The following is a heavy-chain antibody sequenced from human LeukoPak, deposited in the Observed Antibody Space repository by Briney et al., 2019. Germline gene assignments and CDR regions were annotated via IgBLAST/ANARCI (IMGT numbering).Heavy chain of an antibody. D-gene: IGHD6-13*01. V-gene: IGHV4-59*01. CDR2: IYYSGST. CDR3: ASGSAVAAAGDY. J-gene: IGHJ4*02. CDR1: GGSISSNY. Sequence: PSETLSLTCAVSGGSISSNYWNWIRQPPGKGLEWIGYIYYSGSTNYNPSLKSRVTISVDTSKNQFSLRLSSVTAADTAVYYCASGSAVAAAGDYRGQGTLVTVSS.